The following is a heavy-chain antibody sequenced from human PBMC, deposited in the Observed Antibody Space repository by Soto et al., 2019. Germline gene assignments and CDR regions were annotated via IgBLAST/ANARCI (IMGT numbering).Heavy chain of an antibody. CDR2: VSGYNGDT. CDR3: AKNGQPPYYYYGMDV. Sequence: QGQLVQSGPEVKKPGASVKVYCKASGYTFSRYGISWVRQAPGQGLEWMGWVSGYNGDTKYAQKVQGRVTMTIDTSNYTAYMELRSLTSDDTAKYYCAKNGQPPYYYYGMDVWGQGTTVTVSS. V-gene: IGHV1-18*01. D-gene: IGHD2-8*01. J-gene: IGHJ6*02. CDR1: GYTFSRYG.